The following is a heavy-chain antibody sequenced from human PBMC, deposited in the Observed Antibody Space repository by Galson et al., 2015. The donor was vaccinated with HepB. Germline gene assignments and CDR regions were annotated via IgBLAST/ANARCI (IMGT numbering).Heavy chain of an antibody. J-gene: IGHJ4*02. CDR3: VKECEEPRAEFDF. CDR1: AFTFSNYA. V-gene: IGHV3-23*01. D-gene: IGHD1-14*01. Sequence: SLRLSCAASAFTFSNYAMSWVRQAPGKALEWVSAISANSATIYYADSVKGRFTISRDNSKNTLYLRMDSLRAEDTAVYYCVKECEEPRAEFDFWGQGALVTVSS. CDR2: ISANSATI.